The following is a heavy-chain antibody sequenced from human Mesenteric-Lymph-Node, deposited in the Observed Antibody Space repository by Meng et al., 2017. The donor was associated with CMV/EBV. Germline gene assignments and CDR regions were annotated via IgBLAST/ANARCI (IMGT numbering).Heavy chain of an antibody. CDR1: GDAFTGYY. CDR2: INPNSGGT. D-gene: IGHD4/OR15-4a*01. CDR3: ARGFNYAHYDY. Sequence: SCKASGDAFTGYYIHWVRQAPGQGLEWMGCINPNSGGTHYAQKFQGWVTMTRDTSITTAYMELSSLRSDDTAVYYCARGFNYAHYDYWGQGALVTVSS. J-gene: IGHJ4*02. V-gene: IGHV1-2*04.